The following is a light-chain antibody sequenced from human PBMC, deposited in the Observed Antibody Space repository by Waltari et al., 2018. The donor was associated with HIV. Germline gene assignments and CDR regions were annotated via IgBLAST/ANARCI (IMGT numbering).Light chain of an antibody. CDR3: CYCRGYDPPDG. CDR2: GVD. J-gene: IGLJ1*01. V-gene: IGLV2-23*02. CDR1: NNNA. Sequence: ARAQPAAVPGSPGQSVTIYCEGINNNAVTWYQQHPGTVPRVIVFGVDRRASGISSRFSGYRSGETVYLKMSDLQAEDEADYVCCYCRGYDPPDGCGTGTRVSVL.